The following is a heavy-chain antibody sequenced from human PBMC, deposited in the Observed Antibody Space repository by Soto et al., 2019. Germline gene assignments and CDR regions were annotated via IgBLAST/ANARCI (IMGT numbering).Heavy chain of an antibody. D-gene: IGHD4-4*01. J-gene: IGHJ2*01. CDR3: ARDSTVTNGLDL. CDR2: ISSSSSNI. Sequence: GGSLRLSCAASGFTFSSYSMNWVRQAPGKGLEWVSSISSSSSNIYYADSVKGRFTISRDNAKNSLYLQMNSLRAEDTAVYYCARDSTVTNGLDLWGRGTLVTVSS. V-gene: IGHV3-48*04. CDR1: GFTFSSYS.